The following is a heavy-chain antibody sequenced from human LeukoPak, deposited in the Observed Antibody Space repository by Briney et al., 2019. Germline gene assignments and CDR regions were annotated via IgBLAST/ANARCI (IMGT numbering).Heavy chain of an antibody. CDR3: VREDPVGDAFDI. CDR1: GFAFSRYE. Sequence: GGSLRLSCAASGFAFSRYEMNWIRRAPGKGLEWISYISSSGAAIHYSDSVKGRFTISRDNARNSVYLQMNSLRVDDTAVYYCVREDPVGDAFDIWGQGTMVTVSS. D-gene: IGHD2-15*01. J-gene: IGHJ3*02. CDR2: ISSSGAAI. V-gene: IGHV3-48*03.